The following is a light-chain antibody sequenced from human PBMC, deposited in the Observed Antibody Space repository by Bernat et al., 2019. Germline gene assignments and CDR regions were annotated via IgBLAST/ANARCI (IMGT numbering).Light chain of an antibody. CDR3: QQRNYWPIT. Sequence: EIVLTQSPATLSLSPGERATFSCRASQSISNYLAWYQHQPGQAPSLLIYGASNRATGIPARFSGSGSGTDFTLTINSLEPEDFAVYYCQQRNYWPITFGQGTKLENK. J-gene: IGKJ2*01. CDR1: QSISNY. V-gene: IGKV3-11*01. CDR2: GAS.